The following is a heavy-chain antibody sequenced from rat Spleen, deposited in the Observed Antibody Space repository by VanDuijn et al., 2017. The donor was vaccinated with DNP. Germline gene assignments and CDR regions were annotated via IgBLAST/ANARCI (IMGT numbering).Heavy chain of an antibody. CDR2: IHTGSGGT. CDR1: GYTFTDYY. CDR3: ARGRTTTGFAY. D-gene: IGHD1-10*01. Sequence: QVQLQQSGGELAKPGSSVKISCKASGYTFTDYYICWIKQTTGQGLETIGYIHTGSGGTNYNEKFKGKATLTVDKSSSTAFMQLSSLTPDDSAFYYCARGRTTTGFAYWGQGTLVTVSS. J-gene: IGHJ3*01. V-gene: IGHV1-43*01.